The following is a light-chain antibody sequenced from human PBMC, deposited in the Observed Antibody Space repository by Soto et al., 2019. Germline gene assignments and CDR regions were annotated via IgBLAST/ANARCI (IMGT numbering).Light chain of an antibody. CDR3: HQYNYWPPET. Sequence: ETVLTQSPGTLSLSPGERATLSCRASQSISSNLAWYQQKPGQAPRLLIFGASTRATGIPARFSGSGSGTEFILTISSLQSEDSAVYYCHQYNYWPPETFGQGTKVDIK. CDR1: QSISSN. V-gene: IGKV3-15*01. J-gene: IGKJ1*01. CDR2: GAS.